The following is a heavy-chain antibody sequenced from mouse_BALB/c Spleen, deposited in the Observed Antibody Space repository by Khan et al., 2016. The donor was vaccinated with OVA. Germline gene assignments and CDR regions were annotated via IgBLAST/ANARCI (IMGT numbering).Heavy chain of an antibody. Sequence: EVELVESGADLVKPGGSLKLSCAASGFTFSSSCMSWVRQTPEKSLEWVASISSGGDYTNYPPIVKGRFTISRDTAKNTLYLQMSSLTSEDTAVYYGGSHLTRSVGYWGQGTLVTVSA. CDR3: GSHLTRSVGY. CDR1: GFTFSSSC. V-gene: IGHV5-6*01. CDR2: ISSGGDYT. D-gene: IGHD1-3*01. J-gene: IGHJ3*01.